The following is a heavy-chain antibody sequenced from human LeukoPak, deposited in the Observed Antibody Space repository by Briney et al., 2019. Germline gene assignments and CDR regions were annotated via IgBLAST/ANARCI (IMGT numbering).Heavy chain of an antibody. CDR3: ARSRGSGSYYTLDY. CDR1: GFTLSSYW. V-gene: IGHV3-74*01. J-gene: IGHJ4*02. CDR2: INSDGSST. D-gene: IGHD3-10*01. Sequence: GGSLRLSCAASGFTLSSYWMHWVRQAPGKGLVWVSRINSDGSSTSYADSVKGRFTISRDNAKNSLYLQMNSLRAEDTAVYYCARSRGSGSYYTLDYWGQGTLVTVSS.